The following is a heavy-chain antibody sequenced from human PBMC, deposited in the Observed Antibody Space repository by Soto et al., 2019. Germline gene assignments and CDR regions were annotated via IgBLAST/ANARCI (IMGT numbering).Heavy chain of an antibody. CDR2: IIPIFGTA. CDR3: EIVVVVAATFGCVY. V-gene: IGHV1-69*12. D-gene: IGHD2-15*01. Sequence: QVQLVQSGAEVKKPGSSVKVSCKASGGTFSSYAISWVRQAPGQGLEWMGGIIPIFGTANYAQKFQGRVTITADESTSTAYMELSSRRSEDTAVYYCEIVVVVAATFGCVYWGQGTLVTVSS. J-gene: IGHJ4*02. CDR1: GGTFSSYA.